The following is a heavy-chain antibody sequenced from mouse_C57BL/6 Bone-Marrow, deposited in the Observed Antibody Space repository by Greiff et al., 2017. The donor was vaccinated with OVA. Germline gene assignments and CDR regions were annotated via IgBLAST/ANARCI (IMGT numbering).Heavy chain of an antibody. J-gene: IGHJ3*01. CDR2: ISNGGGST. Sequence: EVKLMESGGGLVQPGGSLKLSCAASGFTFSDYYMYWVRQTPEKRLEWVAYISNGGGSTYYPDTVKGRFTISRDNAKNTLYLQMSRLKSEDTAMYYCARRDGYYEAWFAYWGQGTLVTVSA. CDR1: GFTFSDYY. CDR3: ARRDGYYEAWFAY. D-gene: IGHD2-3*01. V-gene: IGHV5-12*01.